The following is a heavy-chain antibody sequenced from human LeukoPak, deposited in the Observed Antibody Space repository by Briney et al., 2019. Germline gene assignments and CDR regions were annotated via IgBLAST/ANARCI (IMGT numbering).Heavy chain of an antibody. D-gene: IGHD3-10*01. CDR1: GFTFSSYG. V-gene: IGHV3-30*18. CDR2: ISYDGSNK. Sequence: GRSLRLSCAASGFTFSSYGMHWVRQAPDKGLEWVAVISYDGSNKYYADSVKGRFTISRDNSKNTLYLQMNSLRAEDTAVYYCAKDARYYYGSGSYYNGFDYWGQGTLVTVSS. CDR3: AKDARYYYGSGSYYNGFDY. J-gene: IGHJ4*02.